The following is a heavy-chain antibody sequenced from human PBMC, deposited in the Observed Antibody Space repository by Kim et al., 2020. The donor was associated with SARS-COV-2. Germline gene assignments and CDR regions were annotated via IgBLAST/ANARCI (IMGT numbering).Heavy chain of an antibody. CDR1: GGTFSSYA. D-gene: IGHD3-22*01. CDR2: IIPIFGTA. Sequence: SVKVSCKASGGTFSSYAISWVRQAPGQGLEWMGGIIPIFGTANYAQKFQGRVTITADESTSTAYMELSSLRSEDTAVYYCARGQGYYYDSSGYYPKYYYYGMDVWGQGTTVTVSS. V-gene: IGHV1-69*13. CDR3: ARGQGYYYDSSGYYPKYYYYGMDV. J-gene: IGHJ6*02.